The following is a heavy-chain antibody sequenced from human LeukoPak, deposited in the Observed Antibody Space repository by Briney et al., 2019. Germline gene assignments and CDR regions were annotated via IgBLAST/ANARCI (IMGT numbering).Heavy chain of an antibody. CDR2: IGSSSSYI. D-gene: IGHD1-26*01. CDR1: GFTFSSYW. V-gene: IGHV3-21*01. CDR3: ARESHGSYGLQDY. Sequence: PGGSLRLSCAASGFTFSSYWMHWVRQAPGKGLERVSSIGSSSSYIYYADSVKGRFTISRDNAKNSLYLQMNSLRVEDTAVYYCARESHGSYGLQDYWGQGTLVTVSS. J-gene: IGHJ4*02.